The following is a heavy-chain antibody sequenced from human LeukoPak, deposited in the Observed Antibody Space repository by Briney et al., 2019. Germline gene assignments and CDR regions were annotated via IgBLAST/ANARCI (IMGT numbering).Heavy chain of an antibody. J-gene: IGHJ4*02. CDR1: GGSISSYY. CDR2: IYTSGST. D-gene: IGHD4-23*01. V-gene: IGHV4-4*09. Sequence: SETLSLTCTVSGGSISSYYWSWIRQPPGKGLEWIGYIYTSGSTNYNPSLKSRVTISVDTSKNQFSLKLSSVTAADTAVYYCAISGNSGEHFDYWGQGTLVTVSS. CDR3: AISGNSGEHFDY.